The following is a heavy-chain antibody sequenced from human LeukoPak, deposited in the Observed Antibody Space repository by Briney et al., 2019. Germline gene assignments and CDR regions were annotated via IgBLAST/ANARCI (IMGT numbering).Heavy chain of an antibody. CDR1: GGSISNSTYF. CDR3: ARGYTACLDGFDL. V-gene: IGHV4-39*01. CDR2: IYYSGNT. D-gene: IGHD6-13*01. Sequence: SETLSLTCTVSGGSISNSTYFWGWIRQPPRKGLGWIGSIYYSGNTYYNPSLKSRLTISVDTSKSQSSLRLSSVTAADTTVYYCARGYTACLDGFDLWGQGTMVTVSS. J-gene: IGHJ3*01.